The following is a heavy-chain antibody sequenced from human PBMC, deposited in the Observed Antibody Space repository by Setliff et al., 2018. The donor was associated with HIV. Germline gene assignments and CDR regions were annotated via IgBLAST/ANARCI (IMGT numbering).Heavy chain of an antibody. J-gene: IGHJ4*02. CDR2: LYYSGST. CDR1: GGSVSSTTYF. CDR3: ARGGGYDRSGYYPFDY. D-gene: IGHD3-22*01. V-gene: IGHV4-39*02. Sequence: SETLSLTCTVSGGSVSSTTYFWGWIRQAPGKGLQWIGSLYYSGSTYYNPSLKSRVTISVDTSKNHFSLKLSSVTAADTAVYYCARGGGYDRSGYYPFDYWGQGTPVTVSS.